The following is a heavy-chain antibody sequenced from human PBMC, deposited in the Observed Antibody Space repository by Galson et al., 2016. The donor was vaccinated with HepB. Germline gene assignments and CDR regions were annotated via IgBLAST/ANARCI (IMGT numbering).Heavy chain of an antibody. J-gene: IGHJ6*02. V-gene: IGHV3-30*04. Sequence: SLRLSCATSGFTFGDYAMSWFRQAPGKGLEWVAAISYDGTNQNYGDSVKGRSTISRDKSNNTVHLQINSLRPEDTAVFYCARGALTIFEPVGLDVWGQGTMVIVSS. CDR3: ARGALTIFEPVGLDV. CDR2: ISYDGTNQ. D-gene: IGHD3-3*01. CDR1: GFTFGDYA.